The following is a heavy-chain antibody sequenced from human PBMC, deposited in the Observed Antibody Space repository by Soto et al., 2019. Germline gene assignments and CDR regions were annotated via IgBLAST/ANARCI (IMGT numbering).Heavy chain of an antibody. J-gene: IGHJ6*02. Sequence: ASVKVSCKASGYSFTSYGINWVRQAPGQGLEWMGWITVYNGQTKYAQNFQGRATMTTESPTSTAYLELKSLGSDDTAVYYCARAEVETRFYGMDVWGQGTTVTVS. CDR2: ITVYNGQT. D-gene: IGHD3-3*01. V-gene: IGHV1-18*04. CDR1: GYSFTSYG. CDR3: ARAEVETRFYGMDV.